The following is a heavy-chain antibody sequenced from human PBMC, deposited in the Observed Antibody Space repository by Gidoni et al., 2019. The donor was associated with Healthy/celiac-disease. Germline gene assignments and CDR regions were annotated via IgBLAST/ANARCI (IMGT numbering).Heavy chain of an antibody. CDR3: ARDTYKWRMVRGPEGYFQH. V-gene: IGHV4-34*01. Sequence: QVQLQQWGAGLLKPSETLSLTCAVYGGSFSGYYWSWIRQPPGKGLEWIGEINHSGSTNYNPSLKSRVTISVDTSKNQFSLKLSSVTAADTAVYYCARDTYKWRMVRGPEGYFQHWGQGTLVTVSS. D-gene: IGHD3-10*01. J-gene: IGHJ1*01. CDR1: GGSFSGYY. CDR2: INHSGST.